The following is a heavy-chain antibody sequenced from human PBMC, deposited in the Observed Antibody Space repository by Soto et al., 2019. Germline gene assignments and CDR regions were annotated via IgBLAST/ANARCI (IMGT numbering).Heavy chain of an antibody. D-gene: IGHD3-22*01. CDR1: GFTFSSYS. J-gene: IGHJ4*02. Sequence: EVQLVESGGGLVQPGGSLRLSCAASGFTFSSYSMNWVRQAPGKGLEWVSYISSSSSTIYYADSVKGRFTISRDNAKNSLYLQMNSLRDEDTAVYYCARGQYYYDSSGYLYWGQGTLVTVCS. CDR3: ARGQYYYDSSGYLY. V-gene: IGHV3-48*02. CDR2: ISSSSSTI.